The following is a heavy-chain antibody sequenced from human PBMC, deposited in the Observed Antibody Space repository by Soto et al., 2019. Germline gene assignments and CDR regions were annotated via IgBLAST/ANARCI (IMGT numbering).Heavy chain of an antibody. CDR1: GSITNHH. CDR2: FNPSGLST. D-gene: IGHD6-19*01. CDR3: AKVTHRGPIAVAGPLGS. V-gene: IGHV1-46*01. J-gene: IGHJ4*02. Sequence: QVHLVQSGAEVKKPGASVNVSCQASGSITNHHMHWVRQAPGQGLEWMGIFNPSGLSTTYAQKFQGRATITRDTSTSTVYMELSSLTSEDTAVYFCAKVTHRGPIAVAGPLGSWGQGTLVIVSS.